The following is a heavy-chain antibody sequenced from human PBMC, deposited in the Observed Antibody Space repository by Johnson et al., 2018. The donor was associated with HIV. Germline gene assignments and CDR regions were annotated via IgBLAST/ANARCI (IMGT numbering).Heavy chain of an antibody. Sequence: QVQLVESGGGLVKPGGSLRLSCAASGFTFSNAWMSWIRQAPGKGLEWVSYISSSGSTIYYADSVKGRFTISRDNSKNTLYLQMNSLRAEDTAVYYCAKDLELSPGTARAVGGSFDIWGQGTMVTVSS. V-gene: IGHV3-11*04. CDR1: GFTFSNAW. J-gene: IGHJ3*02. CDR2: ISSSGSTI. CDR3: AKDLELSPGTARAVGGSFDI. D-gene: IGHD6-19*01.